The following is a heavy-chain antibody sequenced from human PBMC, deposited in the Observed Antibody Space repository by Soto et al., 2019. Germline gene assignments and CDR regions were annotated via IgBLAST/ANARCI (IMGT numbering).Heavy chain of an antibody. CDR2: IIPIFGTA. Sequence: GASVKVSCKASGGTFSSYAISWVRQAPGQGLEWMGGIIPIFGTANYAQKFQGRVTITADESTSTAYMELSSLRSEDTAVYYCARAVDIVGATFAWFDPWGQGTLVTAPQ. V-gene: IGHV1-69*13. CDR1: GGTFSSYA. CDR3: ARAVDIVGATFAWFDP. J-gene: IGHJ5*02. D-gene: IGHD1-26*01.